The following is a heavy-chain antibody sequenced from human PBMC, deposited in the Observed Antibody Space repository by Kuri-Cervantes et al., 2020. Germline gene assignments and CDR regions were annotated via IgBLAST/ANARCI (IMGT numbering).Heavy chain of an antibody. Sequence: ASVKVSCKASGYTFTSYGISWVRQAPGQGLEWMGWISAYNGNTKYAQKLQGRVTMTTDTSTSTAYMELRSLRSDDTAVYYCARDAVSATTARVFDYWGQGTLVTVSS. CDR2: ISAYNGNT. V-gene: IGHV1-18*01. J-gene: IGHJ4*02. D-gene: IGHD1-26*01. CDR1: GYTFTSYG. CDR3: ARDAVSATTARVFDY.